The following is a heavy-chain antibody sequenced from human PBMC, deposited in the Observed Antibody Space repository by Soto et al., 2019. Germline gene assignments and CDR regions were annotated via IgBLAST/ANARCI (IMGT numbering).Heavy chain of an antibody. D-gene: IGHD2-2*01. CDR2: IIPIFGTA. J-gene: IGHJ6*02. V-gene: IGHV1-69*13. CDR1: GGTFSSYA. CDR3: ARDRGGYCSSTSCYRGYYYYGMDV. Sequence: SVKVSCKASGGTFSSYAISWVRQAPGQGLEWMGGIIPIFGTANYAQKFQGRVTITADESTSTAYMELSSLRSEDTAVYYCARDRGGYCSSTSCYRGYYYYGMDVWGQGTTVTVYS.